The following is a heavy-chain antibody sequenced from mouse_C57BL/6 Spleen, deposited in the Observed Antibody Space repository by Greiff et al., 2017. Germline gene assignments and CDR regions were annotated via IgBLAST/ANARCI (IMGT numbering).Heavy chain of an antibody. J-gene: IGHJ4*01. D-gene: IGHD2-1*01. CDR1: GYTFTSYW. V-gene: IGHV1-7*01. CDR3: ASYGNLYAMDY. Sequence: QVQLKQSGAELAKPGASVKLSCKASGYTFTSYWMHWVKQRPGQGLEWIGYINPSSGYTKYNQKFKDKATLTADKSSSTAYMQLSSLTYEDSAIYYCASYGNLYAMDYWGQGTSVTVSS. CDR2: INPSSGYT.